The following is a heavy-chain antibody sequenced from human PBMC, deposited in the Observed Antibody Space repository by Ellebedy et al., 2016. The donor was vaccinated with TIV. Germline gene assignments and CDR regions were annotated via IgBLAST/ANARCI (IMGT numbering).Heavy chain of an antibody. Sequence: SETLSLTCGVYGGSFSGYYWGWIRQPPGKGLEWIGSIYHSGSTYYNPSLKSRVIISVDPSKNQFSLKLSSVTASDTAVYYCARMSRGGSYSDYWGQGTLVTVSS. CDR3: ARMSRGGSYSDY. D-gene: IGHD3-10*01. V-gene: IGHV4-38-2*01. CDR2: IYHSGST. J-gene: IGHJ4*02. CDR1: GGSFSGYY.